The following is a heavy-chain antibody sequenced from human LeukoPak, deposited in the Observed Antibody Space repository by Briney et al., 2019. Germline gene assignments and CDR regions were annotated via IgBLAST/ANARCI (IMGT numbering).Heavy chain of an antibody. CDR3: ARDQRVPAALGYRGAFDI. Sequence: SVKVSCKASGGTFSSYAISWVRQAPGQGLEWMGGIIPIFGTANYAQKFQGRVTITTDESTGTAYMELSSLRSEDTAVYYCARDQRVPAALGYRGAFDIWGQGTMVTVSS. J-gene: IGHJ3*02. CDR1: GGTFSSYA. V-gene: IGHV1-69*05. D-gene: IGHD2-2*01. CDR2: IIPIFGTA.